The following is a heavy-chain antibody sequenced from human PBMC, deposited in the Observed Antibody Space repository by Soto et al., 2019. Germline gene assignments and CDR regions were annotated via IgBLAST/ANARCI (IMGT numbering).Heavy chain of an antibody. D-gene: IGHD6-19*01. Sequence: GGSLRLSFAASGFTFSSYGMHWVRQAPGKGLEWVAVIWYDGSNKYYADSVKGRFTISRDNSKNTLYLQMNSLRAEDTAVYYCARDLYGSGWYFDYWGQGTLVTVSS. CDR2: IWYDGSNK. CDR1: GFTFSSYG. V-gene: IGHV3-33*01. J-gene: IGHJ4*02. CDR3: ARDLYGSGWYFDY.